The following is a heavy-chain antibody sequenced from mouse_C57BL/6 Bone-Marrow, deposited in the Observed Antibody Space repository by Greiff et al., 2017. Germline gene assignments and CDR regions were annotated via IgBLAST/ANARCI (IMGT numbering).Heavy chain of an antibody. J-gene: IGHJ1*03. CDR3: GRQNDGGYFDV. CDR1: GFSFNTYA. V-gene: IGHV10-1*01. Sequence: EVNVVESGGGLVQPKGSLKLSCAASGFSFNTYAMNWVRQAPGKGLEWVARIRSKSNNYATYYADSVKDRFTISRDDSESMLYLQMNNLKTEDTAMYYCGRQNDGGYFDVWGTGTTGTVSS. CDR2: IRSKSNNYAT. D-gene: IGHD2-3*01.